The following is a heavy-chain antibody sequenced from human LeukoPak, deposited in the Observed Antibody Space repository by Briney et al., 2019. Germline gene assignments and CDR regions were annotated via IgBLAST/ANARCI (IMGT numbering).Heavy chain of an antibody. Sequence: GGSLRLSCSASGFTFTSYSMNWVRQAPGKGLEWASSISNRGDYIYYADSVKGRFTISRDNAKNSLYLQMNSLRAEDTAVYYCARGPQGTIFGVVISIEGLYYMDVWGKGTTVTVSS. D-gene: IGHD3-3*01. V-gene: IGHV3-21*01. J-gene: IGHJ6*03. CDR3: ARGPQGTIFGVVISIEGLYYMDV. CDR1: GFTFTSYS. CDR2: ISNRGDYI.